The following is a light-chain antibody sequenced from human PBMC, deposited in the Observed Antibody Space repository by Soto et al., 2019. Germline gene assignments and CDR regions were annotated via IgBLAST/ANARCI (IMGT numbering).Light chain of an antibody. J-gene: IGLJ2*01. V-gene: IGLV2-11*01. CDR1: SSDVGGYKY. CDR2: DVS. CDR3: CSYAGSYTLV. Sequence: QSALTQPRSVSGSPGQSVTISCTGTSSDVGGYKYVSWYQQHLGKAPKLMIYDVSKRPSGVPDRFSGSKSGNTASLTISGLQADDEADYYCCSYAGSYTLVFGGGTKLTVL.